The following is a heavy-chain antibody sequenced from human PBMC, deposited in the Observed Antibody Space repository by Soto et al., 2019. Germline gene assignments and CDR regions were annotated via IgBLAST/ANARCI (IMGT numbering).Heavy chain of an antibody. D-gene: IGHD3-22*01. CDR2: ISAYNGNT. V-gene: IGHV1-18*01. CDR3: ANAPYYYDSSGYLN. CDR1: GYTFTSYG. Sequence: GASVKVSCKASGYTFTSYGISWVRQAPGQGLEWMGWISAYNGNTNYAQKLQGRVTMTTDTSTSTAYMELRSLRSDDTAVYYCANAPYYYDSSGYLNWGQGTLVTVSS. J-gene: IGHJ4*02.